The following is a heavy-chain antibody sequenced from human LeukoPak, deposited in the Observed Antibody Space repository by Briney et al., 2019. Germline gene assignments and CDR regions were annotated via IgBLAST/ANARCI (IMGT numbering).Heavy chain of an antibody. J-gene: IGHJ4*02. V-gene: IGHV4-39*01. Sequence: LETLSLTCTVSGASISTCDCYWGWIRQPPGKGLEWIGSAYHTGRADYNPSLKSRVTISVDTSKNQFSLKLTSVTAADTAIYYCARHPAYWGQGTLVTVSS. CDR2: AYHTGRA. CDR1: GASISTCDCY. CDR3: ARHPAY.